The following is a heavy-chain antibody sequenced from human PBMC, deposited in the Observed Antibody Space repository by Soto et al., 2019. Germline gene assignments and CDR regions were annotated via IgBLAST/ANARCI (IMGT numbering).Heavy chain of an antibody. V-gene: IGHV1-69*13. Sequence: GASVKVSCKASGGTFSSYAISWVRQAPGQGLEWMGGIIPIFGTASYAQKFQGRVTITADESTSTAYMELSSLRSEDTAVYYCARVVAATSDTKYNWFDPWGQGTLVTVSS. CDR1: GGTFSSYA. CDR2: IIPIFGTA. J-gene: IGHJ5*02. CDR3: ARVVAATSDTKYNWFDP. D-gene: IGHD2-15*01.